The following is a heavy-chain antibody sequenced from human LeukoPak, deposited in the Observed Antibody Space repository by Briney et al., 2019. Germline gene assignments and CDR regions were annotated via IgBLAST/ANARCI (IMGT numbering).Heavy chain of an antibody. CDR3: ARVQIAHRLAAGITDYYYMDV. J-gene: IGHJ6*03. CDR1: GFSVSTNY. V-gene: IGHV3-53*05. D-gene: IGHD6-13*01. CDR2: IYSGGST. Sequence: GGSLRLSCAASGFSVSTNYMNWVRQAPGKGLDWVSVIYSGGSTYYADSVKGRFIISRDSSKNTLYLQMGSLRAEDMAVYYCARVQIAHRLAAGITDYYYMDVWGKGTTVTVSS.